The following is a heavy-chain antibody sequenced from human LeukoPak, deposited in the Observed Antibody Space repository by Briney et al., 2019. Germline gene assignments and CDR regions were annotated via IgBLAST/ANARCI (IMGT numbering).Heavy chain of an antibody. CDR2: IKIDGSEK. CDR1: GFSFSSYW. D-gene: IGHD6-19*01. V-gene: IGHV3-7*01. J-gene: IGHJ4*02. Sequence: GGSLRLSCAASGFSFSSYWMSWVRQAPGKGLEWVAHIKIDGSEKYYVDSVKGRFTISRDNAKNSLYLQMNSLGAEDTAVYYCASGPVAGPHGVDYWGQGTLVTVSS. CDR3: ASGPVAGPHGVDY.